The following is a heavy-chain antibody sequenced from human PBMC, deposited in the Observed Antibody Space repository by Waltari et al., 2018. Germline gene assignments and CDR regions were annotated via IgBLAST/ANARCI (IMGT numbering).Heavy chain of an antibody. D-gene: IGHD3-3*01. V-gene: IGHV4-30-4*08. J-gene: IGHJ5*02. CDR3: ARERSGSNYFDP. Sequence: QVQLHESGPGLVKPSQTLSLTCAVTGGPISDGDYFWSWIRQPPGKGLGWLGFIYATGSTLYSPSLMRRISMSLDTSKNLFSLELTSVTAADTAVYYCARERSGSNYFDPWGQGTLVTVSS. CDR1: GGPISDGDYF. CDR2: IYATGST.